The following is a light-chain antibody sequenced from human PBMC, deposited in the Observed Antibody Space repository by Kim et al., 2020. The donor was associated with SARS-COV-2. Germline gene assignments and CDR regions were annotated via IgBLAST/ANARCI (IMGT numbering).Light chain of an antibody. J-gene: IGLJ2*01. V-gene: IGLV3-21*04. CDR3: QVWDSGVV. CDR1: NIGSKS. CDR2: YDS. Sequence: VSVAPGKTARITCGVNNIGSKSVHWYQQKPGQAPVLVIYYDSDRPSGIPERFSGSNSGNTATLTISRVEAGDEADYYCQVWDSGVVFGGGTQLTVL.